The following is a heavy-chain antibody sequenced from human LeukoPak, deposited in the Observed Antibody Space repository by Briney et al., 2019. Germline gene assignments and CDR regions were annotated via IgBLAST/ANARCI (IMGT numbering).Heavy chain of an antibody. V-gene: IGHV4-4*02. CDR3: AKSNGYGLIDI. J-gene: IGHJ3*02. CDR2: IFYSGST. CDR1: GASISRPYW. D-gene: IGHD3-22*01. Sequence: SGTLSLTCAVSGASISRPYWWNWVRQPPGRGLEWIGNIFYSGSTYYSPSLKSRVTISLDTSRNQFSLKLNSVTAADTAVYYCAKSNGYGLIDIWGQGTMVTVSS.